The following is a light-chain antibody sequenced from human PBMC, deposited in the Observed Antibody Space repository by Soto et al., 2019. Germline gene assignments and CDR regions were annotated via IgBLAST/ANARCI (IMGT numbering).Light chain of an antibody. J-gene: IGLJ2*01. CDR2: LEGSGSY. Sequence: QPVLTQSSSASASLGSSVKLTCTLSSGHSSYIIAWHQQQPGKAPRYLMKLEGSGSYNQGSGVPDRFPGSSSGADRYLTISNLRSEDAADYYCETWDSNPHVVFGGGTKLTVL. CDR1: SGHSSYI. CDR3: ETWDSNPHVV. V-gene: IGLV4-60*03.